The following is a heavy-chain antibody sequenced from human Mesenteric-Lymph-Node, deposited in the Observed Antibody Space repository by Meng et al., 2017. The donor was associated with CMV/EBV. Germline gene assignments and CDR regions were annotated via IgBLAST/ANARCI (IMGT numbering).Heavy chain of an antibody. CDR3: ARWVSYGDYEGPYYGMDV. CDR1: GVSFCGYY. CDR2: IYYSGST. Sequence: QGHLGRGGSGLMMPSETLSLTCAVSGVSFCGYYLSWLRQPPGKGPEWIGDIYYSGSTNFNPSLESRVTMSVDTSNNHFSLKLSSVTTAAAAVYYCARWVSYGDYEGPYYGMDVWDQGTTVTVSS. D-gene: IGHD4-17*01. V-gene: IGHV4-34*01. J-gene: IGHJ6*02.